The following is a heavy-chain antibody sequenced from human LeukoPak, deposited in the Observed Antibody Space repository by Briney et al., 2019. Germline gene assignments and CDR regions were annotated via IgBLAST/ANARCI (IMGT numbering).Heavy chain of an antibody. CDR3: TRGGGLCSGSCLYFDY. J-gene: IGHJ4*02. Sequence: PGGSLRLSCAASGFTFSSYEMNWVRQAPGKGLEWVSYISSSGSTIYYADSVKGRFTISRDNAKNSLYLQMNSLRAEDTAVYYCTRGGGLCSGSCLYFDYWGQGTLVTVSS. D-gene: IGHD2-15*01. CDR1: GFTFSSYE. CDR2: ISSSGSTI. V-gene: IGHV3-48*03.